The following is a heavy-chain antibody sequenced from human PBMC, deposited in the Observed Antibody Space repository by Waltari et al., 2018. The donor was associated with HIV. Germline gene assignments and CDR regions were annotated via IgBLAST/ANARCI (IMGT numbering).Heavy chain of an antibody. J-gene: IGHJ5*02. V-gene: IGHV5-51*03. CDR1: GYDFSTVW. D-gene: IGHD1-1*01. Sequence: EVQLVQSGAELKKPGESLKISCQAYGYDFSTVWIGWVRQMPGKGLEWMGIVRPIDSDTRYRPSFEGHVTISADRSISTAYLQWSRLKASDSGIYYCAKIGLRGNYFDAWGQGTLVTVSS. CDR2: VRPIDSDT. CDR3: AKIGLRGNYFDA.